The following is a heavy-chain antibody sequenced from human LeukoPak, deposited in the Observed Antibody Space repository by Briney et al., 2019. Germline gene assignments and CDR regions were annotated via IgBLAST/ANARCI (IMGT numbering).Heavy chain of an antibody. CDR3: ARDSIAVAADLDY. Sequence: PGGSLRLSCAAAGFTFSNYWMHWVRQAPGKGLVWVAAIKTDGSDMQYADSVKGRFTISRDNAKNSLYLQMNSLRAEDSAVYYCARDSIAVAADLDYSGEGTLVTASS. CDR1: GFTFSNYW. D-gene: IGHD6-19*01. J-gene: IGHJ4*02. V-gene: IGHV3-74*03. CDR2: IKTDGSDM.